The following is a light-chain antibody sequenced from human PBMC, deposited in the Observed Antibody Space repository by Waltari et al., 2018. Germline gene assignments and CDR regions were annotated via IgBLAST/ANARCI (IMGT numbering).Light chain of an antibody. CDR2: AAS. CDR3: QQANSFPYT. CDR1: QGISRW. Sequence: QMTQSPSSLSASVGDRVTITCRASQGISRWLAWYQQKPGKAPNLLMYAASSLQSGVPSRFSDSGSGTDFTLTISSLQPEDSAIYYCQQANSFPYTFGQGTKVEIK. J-gene: IGKJ2*01. V-gene: IGKV1-12*01.